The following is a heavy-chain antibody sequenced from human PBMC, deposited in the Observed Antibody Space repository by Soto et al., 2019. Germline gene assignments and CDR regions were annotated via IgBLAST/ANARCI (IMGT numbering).Heavy chain of an antibody. D-gene: IGHD4-4*01. CDR3: TRGYAVNWHTPHY. Sequence: QVQVQQWGAGLVKPSETLSLTCAVHGGSFSGFYWSWIRQPPGKGLEYIGEINHIGITNYNPSLKSRVTLSVDTSENHHSLKLTSVTAADTAVYYCTRGYAVNWHTPHYWGQGTLVTVSS. CDR1: GGSFSGFY. CDR2: INHIGIT. J-gene: IGHJ4*02. V-gene: IGHV4-34*01.